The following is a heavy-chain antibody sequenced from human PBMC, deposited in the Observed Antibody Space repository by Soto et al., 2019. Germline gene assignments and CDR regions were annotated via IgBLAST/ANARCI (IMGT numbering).Heavy chain of an antibody. V-gene: IGHV4-59*01. CDR1: GGSISSYY. Sequence: SETLSLTCTVSGGSISSYYWSWIRQPPWKGLEWIGYIYYSGSTNYNPSLKSRVTISVDTSKNQFSLKLSSVTAADTAVYYCARNTDGGNYDYWGQGTLVTVSS. CDR2: IYYSGST. D-gene: IGHD2-15*01. CDR3: ARNTDGGNYDY. J-gene: IGHJ4*02.